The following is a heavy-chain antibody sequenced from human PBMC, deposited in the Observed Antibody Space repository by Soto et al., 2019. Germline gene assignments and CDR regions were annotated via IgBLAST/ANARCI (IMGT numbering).Heavy chain of an antibody. CDR3: ARLGYDILTGYEKVDP. Sequence: SETLSLTCTVSGGSITNNYWSWIRQSPGKGLQWIGYIHYSGNTNYNPSLKSRVTISIDTSKNQFSLRLNSVTAADTAVYYCARLGYDILTGYEKVDPRGQGTLVTVSS. V-gene: IGHV4-59*08. D-gene: IGHD3-9*01. J-gene: IGHJ5*02. CDR1: GGSITNNY. CDR2: IHYSGNT.